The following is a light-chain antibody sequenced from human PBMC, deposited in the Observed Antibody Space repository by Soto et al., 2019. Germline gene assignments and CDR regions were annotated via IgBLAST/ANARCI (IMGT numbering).Light chain of an antibody. CDR3: QQCNNWPLT. CDR1: QSVSSNY. Sequence: EIVLTQSPATLSLSPLEISTLCCSASQSVSSNYLAWYQHKPGQAPRLLIYDASTRATGIPDRFSGSGSGTAFTLTISSLQSEDFAVYYCQQCNNWPLTFGGGTKVDIK. V-gene: IGKV3D-20*02. J-gene: IGKJ4*01. CDR2: DAS.